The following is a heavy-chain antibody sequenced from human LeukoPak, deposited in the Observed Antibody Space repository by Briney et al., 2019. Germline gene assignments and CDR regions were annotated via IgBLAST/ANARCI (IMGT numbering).Heavy chain of an antibody. J-gene: IGHJ5*02. D-gene: IGHD2-15*01. CDR2: INHSGST. V-gene: IGHV4-34*01. Sequence: PSETLSLTCAVYGGSFSGYYWSWIRQPPGKGLEWIGEINHSGSTNYNPSLKSRVTISVDTSKNQFSLKLSSVTAAATAVYYCARDRVLYCSGGSCYPIESNWFDPWGQGTLVTVSS. CDR1: GGSFSGYY. CDR3: ARDRVLYCSGGSCYPIESNWFDP.